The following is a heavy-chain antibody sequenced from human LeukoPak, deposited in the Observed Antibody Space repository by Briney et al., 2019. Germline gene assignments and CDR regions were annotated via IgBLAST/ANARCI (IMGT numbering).Heavy chain of an antibody. D-gene: IGHD3-16*02. V-gene: IGHV4-4*07. Sequence: SETLSLTCSVSGGSINSYWWSWIRQPAGKGLEFLGRIYTTGRTNYNPSLKSRVSMSVDTSKNMFSLELRSVTAADTAVYFCARAGYTISPYVFDFWGQGALVAVSS. CDR2: IYTTGRT. CDR1: GGSINSYW. J-gene: IGHJ4*02. CDR3: ARAGYTISPYVFDF.